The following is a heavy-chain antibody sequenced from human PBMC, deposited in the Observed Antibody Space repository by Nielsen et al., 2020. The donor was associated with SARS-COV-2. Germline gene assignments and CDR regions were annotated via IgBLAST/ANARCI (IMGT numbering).Heavy chain of an antibody. CDR1: GFTFSSYS. Sequence: GESLKISCAASGFTFSSYSMNWVRQAPGKGLEWVSYISSSSSTIYYADSVKGRFTISRDNAKNSLYLQMNSLRDEDTAVYYCARIWYGVQWYFDFWGRGTLVTVSS. CDR3: ARIWYGVQWYFDF. V-gene: IGHV3-48*02. J-gene: IGHJ2*01. D-gene: IGHD3-10*01. CDR2: ISSSSSTI.